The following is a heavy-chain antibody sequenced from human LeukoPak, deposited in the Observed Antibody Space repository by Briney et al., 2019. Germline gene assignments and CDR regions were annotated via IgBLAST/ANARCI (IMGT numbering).Heavy chain of an antibody. Sequence: WGSLTLSCAACVFTYSIYRMSWVRQAPGKGLEWVTNIKQDGSDKYYVDCVKARYNIPRDNDKNSLYLQMNSLRAEDTAVYYCARGSCGGDCYSVYYYMDVWGKGTRVTVSS. CDR3: ARGSCGGDCYSVYYYMDV. J-gene: IGHJ6*03. CDR2: IKQDGSDK. CDR1: VFTYSIYR. D-gene: IGHD2-21*02. V-gene: IGHV3-7*01.